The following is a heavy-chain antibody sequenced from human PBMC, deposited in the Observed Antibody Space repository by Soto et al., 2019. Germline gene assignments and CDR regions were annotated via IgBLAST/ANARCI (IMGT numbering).Heavy chain of an antibody. Sequence: QVQLQESGPGLVKPSGTLSLTCAVSGDSISSSKWWTWVRQPPGKGLEWIGDTLHSGDTNYNPSHKSLITISSDKSKNLFSLELTSVTAAHTAVYYCAYSPGWFRHDVWGQGTLVIVSP. CDR2: TLHSGDT. V-gene: IGHV4-4*02. D-gene: IGHD6-19*01. CDR1: GDSISSSKW. CDR3: AYSPGWFRHDV. J-gene: IGHJ3*01.